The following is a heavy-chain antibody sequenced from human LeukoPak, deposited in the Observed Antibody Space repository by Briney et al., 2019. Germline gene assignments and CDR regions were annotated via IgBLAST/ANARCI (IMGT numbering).Heavy chain of an antibody. CDR3: ARGLAAAGADWFDP. D-gene: IGHD6-13*01. Sequence: PSETLSLTCVVSGGSISSGNWWSWVRQPPGKGLEWIGEIYHSGSTTYNPSLKGRVTISVDKSKNQFSLKVSSVTAADTAVYYCARGLAAAGADWFDPWGQGTLVTVSS. CDR2: IYHSGST. CDR1: GGSISSGNW. J-gene: IGHJ5*02. V-gene: IGHV4-4*02.